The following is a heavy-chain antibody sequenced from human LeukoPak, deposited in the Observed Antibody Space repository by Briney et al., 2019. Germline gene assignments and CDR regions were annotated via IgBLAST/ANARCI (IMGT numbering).Heavy chain of an antibody. CDR1: GGSIGSHY. CDR3: ARDHCSSTSCYRSIDY. V-gene: IGHV4-59*11. J-gene: IGHJ4*02. Sequence: PSETLSLTCTVSGGSIGSHYWSWIRQPPGKGLEWIGYIYYSGSTNYNPSLKSRVTISVDTSKNQFSLKLSSVTAADTAVYYCARDHCSSTSCYRSIDYWGQGTLVTVSS. D-gene: IGHD2-2*02. CDR2: IYYSGST.